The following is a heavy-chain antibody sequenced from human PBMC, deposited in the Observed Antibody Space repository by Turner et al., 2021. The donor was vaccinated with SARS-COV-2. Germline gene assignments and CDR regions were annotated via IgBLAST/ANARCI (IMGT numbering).Heavy chain of an antibody. CDR1: GFTFSSYS. V-gene: IGHV3-21*01. Sequence: EVHLVESGGGLVKPGGSLRLSCAASGFTFSSYSMNWARQAPGKGLEWVSSISSSSSYIYYADSVKGRFTISRDNAKNSLYLQVNSLRAEDTAVYYCARARWHYYDSSGYYPDAFDIWGQGTMVTVSS. CDR3: ARARWHYYDSSGYYPDAFDI. CDR2: ISSSSSYI. J-gene: IGHJ3*02. D-gene: IGHD3-22*01.